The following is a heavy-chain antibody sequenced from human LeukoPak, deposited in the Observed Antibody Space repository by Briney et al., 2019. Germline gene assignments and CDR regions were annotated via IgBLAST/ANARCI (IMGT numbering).Heavy chain of an antibody. J-gene: IGHJ4*02. Sequence: GGSLRLSCAASGFTFSSYSMSWVRQAPGKGLEWVSGISGSGGSTYYADSVKGRFTISRDNSKNTLYLQMNSLRAEDTAVYYCAKGRYSSGWYSDYWGQGTLVTVSS. D-gene: IGHD6-19*01. CDR3: AKGRYSSGWYSDY. CDR1: GFTFSSYS. CDR2: ISGSGGST. V-gene: IGHV3-23*01.